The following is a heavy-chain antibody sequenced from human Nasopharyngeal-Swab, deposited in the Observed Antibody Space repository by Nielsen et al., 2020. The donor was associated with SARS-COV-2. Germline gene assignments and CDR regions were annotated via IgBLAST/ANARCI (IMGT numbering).Heavy chain of an antibody. Sequence: GGSLRLSCAASGFNFTNAWMSWVRQARGKGLEWVGRIKSRSDGGTIGYAAPVKGRFTISRDDSKKTLYLQMNSLKTEDTALYYCTTEFGSGWYDYWGQGTLVTVSS. CDR3: TTEFGSGWYDY. CDR2: IKSRSDGGTI. CDR1: GFNFTNAW. D-gene: IGHD6-19*01. V-gene: IGHV3-15*01. J-gene: IGHJ4*02.